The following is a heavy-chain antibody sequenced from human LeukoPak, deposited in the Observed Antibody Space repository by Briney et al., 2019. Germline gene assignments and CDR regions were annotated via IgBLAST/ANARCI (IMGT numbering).Heavy chain of an antibody. J-gene: IGHJ4*02. CDR3: AKDPRYCSGGHCYSSEFYFDY. V-gene: IGHV3-30*18. D-gene: IGHD2-15*01. Sequence: GGSLRLSCAASGFTFSSYGMHWVRQAPGKGLEWVAVISYDGSNKYYADSVKGRFTISRDNSKNTLYLQMNSLRAEDTAVYYCAKDPRYCSGGHCYSSEFYFDYWGQGALVTVSS. CDR2: ISYDGSNK. CDR1: GFTFSSYG.